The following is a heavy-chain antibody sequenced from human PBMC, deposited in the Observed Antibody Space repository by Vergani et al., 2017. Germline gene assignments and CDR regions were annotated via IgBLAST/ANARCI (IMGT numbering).Heavy chain of an antibody. CDR1: GFIFSDHY. V-gene: IGHV3-72*01. J-gene: IGHJ3*02. D-gene: IGHD1-1*01. CDR3: VRVRGSNWNDQLDGI. CDR2: IRNKANDYTT. Sequence: EVQVVESGGGLVQPGGSLRLSCAASGFIFSDHYMDWVRQAPGKGLAWVGRIRNKANDYTTQYAASVKGRFTISRDDSKSYLYLQMNSLQTEDTALYYCVRVRGSNWNDQLDGIWGQGTLVTGSS.